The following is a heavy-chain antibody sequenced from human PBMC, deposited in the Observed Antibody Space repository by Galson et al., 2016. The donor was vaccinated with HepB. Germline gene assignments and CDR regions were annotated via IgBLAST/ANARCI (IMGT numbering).Heavy chain of an antibody. CDR2: INPNSSFT. CDR3: AGIGDCLSGVCPPANDY. V-gene: IGHV1-2*02. Sequence: SVKVSCKASGYSFTDYYLHWVRQAPGQGLEWMGWINPNSSFTNNAQRFQGRVTMTRDMAIGTAYMELSSPRSDDTAVYYCAGIGDCLSGVCPPANDYWGQGTPVTVSS. D-gene: IGHD2-15*01. CDR1: GYSFTDYY. J-gene: IGHJ4*02.